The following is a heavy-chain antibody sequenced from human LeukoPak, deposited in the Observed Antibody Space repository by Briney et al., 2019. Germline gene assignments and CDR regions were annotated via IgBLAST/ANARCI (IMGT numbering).Heavy chain of an antibody. CDR2: ISGSGGST. D-gene: IGHD3-9*01. V-gene: IGHV3-23*01. CDR3: AKDQLRYFGFPDY. CDR1: GFTFSSYA. Sequence: ESLRLSCAASGFTFSSYAMSWVRQAPGKGLEWVSAISGSGGSTYYADSVKGRFTISRDNSKNTLYLQMNSLRAEDTAVYYCAKDQLRYFGFPDYWGQGTLVTVSS. J-gene: IGHJ4*02.